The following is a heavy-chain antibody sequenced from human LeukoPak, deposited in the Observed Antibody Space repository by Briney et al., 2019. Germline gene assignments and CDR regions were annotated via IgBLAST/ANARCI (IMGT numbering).Heavy chain of an antibody. V-gene: IGHV4-59*01. Sequence: SETLSLTCTVSGDSISSYYWSWIRQPPGKGLEWIGFMSYSGSANYNPSLKSRVTISVDTSKNQFSLRLSSVTAADTAVYYCARTNVDPYYYALDVWGQGTTVTVSS. CDR3: ARTNVDPYYYALDV. J-gene: IGHJ6*02. CDR2: MSYSGSA. D-gene: IGHD2-21*01. CDR1: GDSISSYY.